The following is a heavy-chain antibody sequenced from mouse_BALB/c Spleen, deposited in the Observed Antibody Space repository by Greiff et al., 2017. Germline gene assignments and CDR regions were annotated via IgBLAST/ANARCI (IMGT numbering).Heavy chain of an antibody. J-gene: IGHJ4*01. Sequence: EVQVVESGGGLVKPGGSLKLSCAASGFTFSSYAMSWVRQSPEKRLEWVAEISSGGSYTYYPDTVTGRFTISRDNAKNTLYLEMGSLRSEDTAMYYCARDRDYGNGAMDYWGQGTSVTVSS. CDR3: ARDRDYGNGAMDY. V-gene: IGHV5-9-4*01. CDR1: GFTFSSYA. D-gene: IGHD2-1*01. CDR2: ISSGGSYT.